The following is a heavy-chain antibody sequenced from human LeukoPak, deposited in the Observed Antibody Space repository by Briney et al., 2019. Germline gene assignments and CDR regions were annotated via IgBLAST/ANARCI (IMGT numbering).Heavy chain of an antibody. CDR3: ARDKVDTAYYYMDV. J-gene: IGHJ6*03. V-gene: IGHV4-38-2*02. D-gene: IGHD5-18*01. Sequence: SETLSLTCSVSGGSISSGYYWGWIRQPPGKGLEWIGSIYHSGSTYYNPSLKSRVTISVDTSKNQFSLKLSSVTAADTAVYYCARDKVDTAYYYMDVWGKGTTVTVSS. CDR1: GGSISSGYY. CDR2: IYHSGST.